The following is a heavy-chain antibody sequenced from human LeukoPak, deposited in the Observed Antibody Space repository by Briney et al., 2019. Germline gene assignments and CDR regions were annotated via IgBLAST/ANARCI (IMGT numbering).Heavy chain of an antibody. CDR2: ISGSGGST. Sequence: GGSLRLSCAASGFTFSTYAMSWVRQAPGKGLEWVTAISGSGGSTYYADSVKGRFTISRDNSKNTPYLQMNSLKAEDTAVYYCAKGRPITMIVVVTIDFDYWGQGTLVTVSS. CDR1: GFTFSTYA. J-gene: IGHJ4*02. D-gene: IGHD3-22*01. CDR3: AKGRPITMIVVVTIDFDY. V-gene: IGHV3-23*01.